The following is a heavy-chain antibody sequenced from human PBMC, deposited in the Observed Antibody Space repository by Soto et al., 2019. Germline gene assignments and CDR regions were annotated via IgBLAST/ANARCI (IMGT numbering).Heavy chain of an antibody. CDR1: GDSVSSNSAA. CDR2: TYYRSKWYN. V-gene: IGHV6-1*01. D-gene: IGHD2-2*02. Sequence: PSPTLSLTCAISGDSVSSNSAAWNWIRQSPSRGLEWLGRTYYRSKWYNDYAVSVKSRITINPDTSKNQFSLQLNSVTPEDTAVYYCAREPDCSSTSCYTSYYYYGMDVWGQGTTVTVSS. CDR3: AREPDCSSTSCYTSYYYYGMDV. J-gene: IGHJ6*02.